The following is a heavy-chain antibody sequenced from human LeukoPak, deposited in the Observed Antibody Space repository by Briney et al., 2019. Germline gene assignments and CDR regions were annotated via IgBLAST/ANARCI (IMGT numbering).Heavy chain of an antibody. V-gene: IGHV4-59*12. CDR3: AREGPLGKYYDY. CDR2: FSYSGGT. CDR1: GGSINNVF. D-gene: IGHD3-16*01. J-gene: IGHJ4*02. Sequence: SETLSLTCTVSGGSINNVFWTWIWQPPGKGLEWIGYFSYSGGTTYNPSLKSRVTISIDTSKNQFSLTLNYVTAADTAVYYCAREGPLGKYYDYWGPGTLVTVSS.